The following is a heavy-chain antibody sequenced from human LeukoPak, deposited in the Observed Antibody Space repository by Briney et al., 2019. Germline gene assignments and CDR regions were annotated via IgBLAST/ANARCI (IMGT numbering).Heavy chain of an antibody. V-gene: IGHV1-8*01. CDR2: MNPNSGNT. CDR3: ARTRSTVVREYYYYYMDV. J-gene: IGHJ6*03. CDR1: GYTFTSYD. Sequence: ASVKVSCKASGYTFTSYDINWVRQATGQGLEWMGWMNPNSGNTGYAQKFQGRVTMTRNTSISTAYMELSSLRSEDTAVYYCARTRSTVVREYYYYYMDVWGKGTTVTISS. D-gene: IGHD4-23*01.